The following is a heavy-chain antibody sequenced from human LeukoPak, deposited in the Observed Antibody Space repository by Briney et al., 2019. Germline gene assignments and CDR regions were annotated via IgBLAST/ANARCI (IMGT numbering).Heavy chain of an antibody. J-gene: IGHJ4*02. V-gene: IGHV3-33*01. CDR2: IWFDGSNK. D-gene: IGHD4-17*01. CDR1: GFTFSSFG. Sequence: GGSLRLSCAASGFTFSSFGMHWVRQAPGKGLEWVAAIWFDGSNKYYADSVKGRFTISRDNSKNTLYLQMNSLRAEDTAVYYCARDYDDYTYFDYWGQGTLVTVSS. CDR3: ARDYDDYTYFDY.